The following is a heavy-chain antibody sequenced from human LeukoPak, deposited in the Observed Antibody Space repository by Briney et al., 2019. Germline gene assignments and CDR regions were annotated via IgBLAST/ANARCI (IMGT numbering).Heavy chain of an antibody. D-gene: IGHD1-26*01. J-gene: IGHJ3*02. CDR3: AKSSGASTFRAAFDI. CDR1: GFTFSSYV. CDR2: ISGGSVST. V-gene: IGHV3-23*01. Sequence: QTGGSLRLSCAASGFTFSSYVMSWVRQAPGKGLECVSAISGGSVSTYYADSVKGRFTISRDNSKNTLYLQMNSLRAGDTAVFYCAKSSGASTFRAAFDIWGQGTMVTVSS.